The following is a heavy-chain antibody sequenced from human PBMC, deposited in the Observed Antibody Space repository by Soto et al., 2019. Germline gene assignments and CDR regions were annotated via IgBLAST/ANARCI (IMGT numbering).Heavy chain of an antibody. CDR2: MNPNSGNT. D-gene: IGHD3-22*01. CDR3: VRGIDYYDSSGYSIDY. CDR1: GYTFTSYD. V-gene: IGHV1-8*01. J-gene: IGHJ4*02. Sequence: QVQLVQSGAEVKKPGASVKVSCKASGYTFTSYDINWVRQATGQGLEWMGWMNPNSGNTGYAQKFQGRVTMTRNTSISTAYMELSSLRSEDTAVYYCVRGIDYYDSSGYSIDYWGQGTLVTVSS.